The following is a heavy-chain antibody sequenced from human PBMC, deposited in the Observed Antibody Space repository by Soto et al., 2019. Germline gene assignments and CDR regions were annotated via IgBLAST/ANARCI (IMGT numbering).Heavy chain of an antibody. V-gene: IGHV3-30-3*01. CDR3: ARDPKTSGGQHWAFNYFDS. CDR2: ISYDGTNK. D-gene: IGHD7-27*01. J-gene: IGHJ4*02. Sequence: GGALNLSCSASVISFSSSPKHWFRHDPATVPAWVALISYDGTNKFYADSVKGRFTISRDNSKSTLYLQVDSLRPEDAAVYYCARDPKTSGGQHWAFNYFDSWGQGTLVTVSS. CDR1: VISFSSSP.